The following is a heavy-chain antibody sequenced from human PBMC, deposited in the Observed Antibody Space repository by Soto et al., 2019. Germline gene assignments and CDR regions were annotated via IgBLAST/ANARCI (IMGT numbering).Heavy chain of an antibody. V-gene: IGHV4-59*01. J-gene: IGHJ6*02. CDR1: DGSINNYY. CDR2: VYYTGTT. Sequence: AEPLSLTCTVSDGSINNYYLSWIRQPPGGTLEWIGHVYYTGTTNYSPSLRSRVTISLDTSRNQFSLKLSSVTAADTAVYYCARPDYSKIDSWGEGSTV. D-gene: IGHD4-4*01. CDR3: ARPDYSKIDS.